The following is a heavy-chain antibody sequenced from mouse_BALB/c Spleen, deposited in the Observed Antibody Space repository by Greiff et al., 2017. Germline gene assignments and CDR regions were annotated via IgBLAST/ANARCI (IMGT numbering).Heavy chain of an antibody. V-gene: IGHV7-3*02. Sequence: EVQVVESGGGLVQPGGSLRLSCATSGFTFTDYYMSWVRQPPGQALEWLGFIRNKANGYTTEYSSSVKGRFTISRDNSPSILYLQMNTLRAEDSATDYCARRGNYYDHDEYAMDYWGQGTSVTVSS. J-gene: IGHJ4*01. CDR1: GFTFTDYY. CDR3: ARRGNYYDHDEYAMDY. CDR2: IRNKANGYTT. D-gene: IGHD2-4*01.